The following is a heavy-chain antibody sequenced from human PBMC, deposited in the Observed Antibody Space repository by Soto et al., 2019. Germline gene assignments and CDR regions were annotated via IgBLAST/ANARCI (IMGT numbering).Heavy chain of an antibody. D-gene: IGHD6-6*01. CDR3: GGESAFPSTRPV. J-gene: IGHJ4*02. Sequence: GGSLRLSCAASGFNFSNYNMNWVRQAPGKGLEWVSIIYSSGSPIYYADFVKGRFIISRDNARQSLYLQLSRLRVEDTAVYYCGGESAFPSTRPVWGLGTLVTVSS. CDR1: GFNFSNYN. V-gene: IGHV3-48*01. CDR2: IYSSGSPI.